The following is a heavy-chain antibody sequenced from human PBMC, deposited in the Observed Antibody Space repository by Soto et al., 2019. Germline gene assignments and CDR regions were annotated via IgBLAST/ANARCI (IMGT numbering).Heavy chain of an antibody. V-gene: IGHV3-30*18. CDR1: GFTFRSYG. J-gene: IGHJ6*02. Sequence: GGSLRLSCAASGFTFRSYGMHWVRQAPGKGLEWVAVISYDGSNKYYADSVKGRFTISRDNSKNTLYLQMNSLRAEDTAVYYCAKGDTAMVRLYYYGMDVWGQGTTVTVSS. CDR2: ISYDGSNK. CDR3: AKGDTAMVRLYYYGMDV. D-gene: IGHD5-18*01.